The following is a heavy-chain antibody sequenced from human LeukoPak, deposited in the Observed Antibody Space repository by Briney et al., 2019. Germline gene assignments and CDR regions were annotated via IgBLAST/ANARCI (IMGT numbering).Heavy chain of an antibody. Sequence: SETLSLTCTVSGGSISSYYWSWIRQPPGKGLEWIGYIYYSGSTNYNPSLKSRVTISVDTSKNQFSLKLSSVTAADTAVYYCARSYGDYDAFVIWGQGTMVTVSS. CDR3: ARSYGDYDAFVI. CDR2: IYYSGST. V-gene: IGHV4-59*01. J-gene: IGHJ3*02. D-gene: IGHD4-17*01. CDR1: GGSISSYY.